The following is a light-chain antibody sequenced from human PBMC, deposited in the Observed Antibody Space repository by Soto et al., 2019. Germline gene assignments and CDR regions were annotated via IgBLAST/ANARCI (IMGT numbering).Light chain of an antibody. CDR3: QQYNNWPPIT. V-gene: IGKV3-15*01. CDR1: QGIGNT. CDR2: GAS. J-gene: IGKJ5*01. Sequence: EIVITQSPATVSVTPGEGATLSCRASQGIGNTLAWYQQKPGQVPRLLIYGASTRATGIPARFSGSGSGTEFTLTISSLQSEDFAVYYCQQYNNWPPITFGQGTRLEIK.